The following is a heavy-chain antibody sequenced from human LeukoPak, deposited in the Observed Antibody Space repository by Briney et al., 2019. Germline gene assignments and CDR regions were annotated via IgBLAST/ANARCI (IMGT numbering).Heavy chain of an antibody. D-gene: IGHD3-9*01. Sequence: SETLSLTCTVFGGSVSSGRYDWSWIRQPPGNALEWIAYIDYSGDTNSNPSLKSRVTISVDTSKNQFSLRLNSVTAADTAFYFFVQPAAGIRDFDPWGQGTLVTVSS. V-gene: IGHV4-61*01. CDR1: GGSVSSGRYD. J-gene: IGHJ5*02. CDR3: VQPAAGIRDFDP. CDR2: IDYSGDT.